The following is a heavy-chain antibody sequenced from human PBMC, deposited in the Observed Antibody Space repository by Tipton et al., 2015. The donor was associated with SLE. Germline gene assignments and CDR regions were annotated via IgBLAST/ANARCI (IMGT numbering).Heavy chain of an antibody. V-gene: IGHV4-34*01. D-gene: IGHD2-21*01. J-gene: IGHJ3*02. CDR3: ARGADIVVVIAISAFDI. CDR2: INHSGST. Sequence: GLVKPSETLSLTCAVYGGSFSGYYWSWIRQPPGKGLEWIGEINHSGSTNYNPSLKSRVTISVDTSKNQFSLKLSSVTAADTAVYYCARGADIVVVIAISAFDIWGQGTMVTVSS. CDR1: GGSFSGYY.